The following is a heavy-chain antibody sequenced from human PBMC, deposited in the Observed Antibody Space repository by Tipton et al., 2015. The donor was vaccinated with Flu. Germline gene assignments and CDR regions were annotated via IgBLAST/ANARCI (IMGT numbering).Heavy chain of an antibody. CDR3: ASDLPAATGDQIAF. J-gene: IGHJ4*02. Sequence: SLRLSCAASGFTFSSYWMSWVRQAPGKGLGWVANIKQDGSEKYYVDSVKGRFTISRDNAKNSLYLQMNSLRAEDTAVYYCASDLPAATGDQIAFWGQGSLVTVPS. D-gene: IGHD7-27*01. CDR2: IKQDGSEK. CDR1: GFTFSSYW. V-gene: IGHV3-7*01.